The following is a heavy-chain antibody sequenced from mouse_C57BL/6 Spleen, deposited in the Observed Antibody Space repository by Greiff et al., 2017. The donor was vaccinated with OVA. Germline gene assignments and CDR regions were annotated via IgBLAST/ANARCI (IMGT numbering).Heavy chain of an antibody. CDR1: GFTFTDYY. CDR2: IRNKANGYTT. D-gene: IGHD2-3*01. V-gene: IGHV7-3*01. J-gene: IGHJ3*01. CDR3: ARSNDGYSWFAY. Sequence: EVQVVESGGGLVQPGGSLSLSCAASGFTFTDYYMSWVRQPPGKALEWLGFIRNKANGYTTEYSASVKGRFTISRDNSQSILYLQMNALRAEDSATYYCARSNDGYSWFAYWGQGTLVTVSA.